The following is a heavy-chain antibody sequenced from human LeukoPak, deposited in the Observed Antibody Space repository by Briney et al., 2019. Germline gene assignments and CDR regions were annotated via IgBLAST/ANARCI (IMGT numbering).Heavy chain of an antibody. J-gene: IGHJ5*02. Sequence: AAVKLSCKASGYTFTSYYMHWVRHSPGQGLEGMGIINPSGGSTSYAQKFQGRVTMTRDTSTRTVYMELSSMRSEDTAVYYCARESCSGGSCWSPGSLNWFDPWGQGSLVTVSS. CDR3: ARESCSGGSCWSPGSLNWFDP. CDR1: GYTFTSYY. V-gene: IGHV1-46*01. CDR2: INPSGGST. D-gene: IGHD2-15*01.